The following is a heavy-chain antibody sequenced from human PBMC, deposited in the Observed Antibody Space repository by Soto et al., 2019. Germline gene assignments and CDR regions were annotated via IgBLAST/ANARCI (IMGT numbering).Heavy chain of an antibody. CDR3: ARVATYGMDV. D-gene: IGHD2-15*01. CDR1: GFTFSDFV. CDR2: IRSKGDSYAT. Sequence: GGSLRLSCAASGFTFSDFVMDWVRQASGKGLEWVARIRSKGDSYATAYTESVKGRSTISRDDSKNTAYLQMNSLKTEDTAVYYCARVATYGMDVWGQGTTVTVT. J-gene: IGHJ6*02. V-gene: IGHV3-73*01.